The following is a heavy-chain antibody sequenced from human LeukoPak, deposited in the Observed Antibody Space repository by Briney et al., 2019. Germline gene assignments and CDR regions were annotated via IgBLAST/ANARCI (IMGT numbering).Heavy chain of an antibody. D-gene: IGHD3-10*01. J-gene: IGHJ4*02. CDR2: ISSNGGST. V-gene: IGHV3-64*01. CDR3: ATRLWDYGSGSYYTPQFDY. Sequence: GGSLRLSRAASGFTFSSYAMSWVRQAPGKGLEWVSAISSNGGSTYYANSVKGRFTISRDNSKNTLYLQMGSLRAEDMAVYYCATRLWDYGSGSYYTPQFDYWGQGTLVTVSS. CDR1: GFTFSSYA.